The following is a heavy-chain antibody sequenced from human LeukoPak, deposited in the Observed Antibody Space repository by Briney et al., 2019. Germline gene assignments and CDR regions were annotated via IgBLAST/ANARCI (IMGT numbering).Heavy chain of an antibody. V-gene: IGHV1-69*05. CDR2: IIPIFGTA. D-gene: IGHD6-6*01. CDR1: GGTFSSYA. J-gene: IGHJ6*03. CDR3: ARVGSSSPYYYMDV. Sequence: ASVKVSCKASGGTFSSYAISWVRQTPGQGLEWMGGIIPIFGTANYAQKFQGRVTITTDESTSTAYMELSSLRSEDTAVYYCARVGSSSPYYYMDVWGKGTTVIVSS.